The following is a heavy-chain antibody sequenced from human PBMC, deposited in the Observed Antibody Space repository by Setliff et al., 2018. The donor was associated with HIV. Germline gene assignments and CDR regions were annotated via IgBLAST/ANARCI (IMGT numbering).Heavy chain of an antibody. Sequence: LRLSCAASGFTFVNHDIEWVRQAPGKGLEWVSHIGTAGDTYYLDSVKGRFTISREDARNSRYLQMNSLRDDDTAVYFCARTAYYRDSSGYYSVAFDMWGPGTMVTVSS. CDR3: ARTAYYRDSSGYYSVAFDM. V-gene: IGHV3-13*01. D-gene: IGHD3-22*01. J-gene: IGHJ3*02. CDR2: IGTAGDT. CDR1: GFTFVNHD.